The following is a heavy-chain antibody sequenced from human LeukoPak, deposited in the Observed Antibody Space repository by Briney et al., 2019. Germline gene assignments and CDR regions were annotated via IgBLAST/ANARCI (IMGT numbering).Heavy chain of an antibody. D-gene: IGHD2-15*01. CDR3: ARDFLPLVDDAFDI. J-gene: IGHJ3*02. CDR2: INWNGGST. Sequence: GGSLRLSCAASGFTFDDYGMSWVRQAPGKGLEWVSGINWNGGSTGYADSVKGRFTISRDNAKNSLYLQMNSLRAEDTALYYCARDFLPLVDDAFDIWGQGTWSPSLQ. V-gene: IGHV3-20*04. CDR1: GFTFDDYG.